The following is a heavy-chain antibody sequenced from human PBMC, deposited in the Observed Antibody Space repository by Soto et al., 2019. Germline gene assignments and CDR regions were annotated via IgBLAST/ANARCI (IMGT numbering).Heavy chain of an antibody. CDR2: IYYSGST. CDR3: ATLVHDYYDSSGYYCDY. J-gene: IGHJ4*02. D-gene: IGHD3-22*01. CDR1: GGSISSYY. Sequence: SETLSLTCTVSGGSISSYYWSWIRQPPGKGLEWIGYIYYSGSTNYNPSLKSRVTISVDTSKNQFPLKLSSVTAADTAVYYCATLVHDYYDSSGYYCDYWGQGTLVTVSS. V-gene: IGHV4-59*08.